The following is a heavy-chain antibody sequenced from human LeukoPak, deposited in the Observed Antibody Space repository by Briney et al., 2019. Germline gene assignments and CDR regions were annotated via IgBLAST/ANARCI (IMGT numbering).Heavy chain of an antibody. Sequence: ASVTVSCKASGYTFTSYGISWVRQAPGQGLEWMGWISGYNGNTNYAQKFQGRVTMTTDTSTSTAYMELRSLRSDDTAVYYCAIDGAGITIFGVVTINWFDPWGQGTLVTVSS. J-gene: IGHJ5*02. D-gene: IGHD3-3*01. V-gene: IGHV1-18*01. CDR2: ISGYNGNT. CDR1: GYTFTSYG. CDR3: AIDGAGITIFGVVTINWFDP.